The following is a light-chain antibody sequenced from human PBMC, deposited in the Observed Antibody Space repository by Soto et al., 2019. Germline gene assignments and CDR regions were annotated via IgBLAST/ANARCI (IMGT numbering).Light chain of an antibody. J-gene: IGKJ1*01. CDR2: GAS. Sequence: EIVLTQSPGTLSLSPGERATLSCRASQSISSYLAWYQQKPGQAPRLLIYGASTRATGIPARLSGSGYGTEFTLTISSMKYVDFAVYYCQQYNNWTRTFGHGTKVDIK. CDR3: QQYNNWTRT. CDR1: QSISSY. V-gene: IGKV3-15*01.